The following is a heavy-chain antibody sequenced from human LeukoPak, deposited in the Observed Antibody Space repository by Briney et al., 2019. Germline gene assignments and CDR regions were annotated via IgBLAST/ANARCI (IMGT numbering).Heavy chain of an antibody. V-gene: IGHV4-59*12. CDR2: VHYSGST. Sequence: SETLSLTCTTSSGATSNYYWNWIRQPPGKGLEWIGYVHYSGSTRFNPSLKSRVTISVDTSNNQFSLKLSSVTAADTAVYYCARFLESEWFDPWGQGTLVTVSS. D-gene: IGHD3-3*01. CDR3: ARFLESEWFDP. CDR1: SGATSNYY. J-gene: IGHJ5*02.